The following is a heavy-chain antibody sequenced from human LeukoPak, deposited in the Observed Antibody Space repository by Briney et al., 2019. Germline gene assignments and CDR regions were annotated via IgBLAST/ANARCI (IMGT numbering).Heavy chain of an antibody. Sequence: GGSLRLSCAASGFTFDDYAMHWVHQAPGKGLEWVSLISWDGGSTYYADSVKGRFTISRDNSKNSLYLQMNSLRAEDTALYYCARGKGDRFDPWGQGTLVTVSS. CDR2: ISWDGGST. J-gene: IGHJ5*02. CDR3: ARGKGDRFDP. CDR1: GFTFDDYA. V-gene: IGHV3-43D*03. D-gene: IGHD3-16*01.